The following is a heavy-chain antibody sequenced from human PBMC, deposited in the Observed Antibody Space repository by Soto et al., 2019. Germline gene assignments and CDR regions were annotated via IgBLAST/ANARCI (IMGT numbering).Heavy chain of an antibody. CDR3: AKVAAAGEPHNILTGQTHPYYYSVHV. Sequence: PGGSLRLSCAASGFTFRSYTLNWVRQAPGKGLEWGSGIRGSGGSSYYAESVKGRFTISRDNSKKTLFLQMDSLRAEDTAMYFGAKVAAAGEPHNILTGQTHPYYYSVHVWGPGPTVTVS. V-gene: IGHV3-23*01. D-gene: IGHD3-9*01. J-gene: IGHJ6*02. CDR2: IRGSGGSS. CDR1: GFTFRSYT.